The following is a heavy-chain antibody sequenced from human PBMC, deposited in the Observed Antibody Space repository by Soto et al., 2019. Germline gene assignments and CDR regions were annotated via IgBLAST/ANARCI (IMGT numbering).Heavy chain of an antibody. D-gene: IGHD3-10*01. CDR3: ARARMVRGVIRHYYYGMDV. Sequence: PSETLSLTCTVSGGSISSYYWSWIRQPPGKGLEWIGYIYYSGSTNYNPSLKSRVTISVDTSKNQFSLKLSSVTAADTAVYYCARARMVRGVIRHYYYGMDVWGQGTTVTVSS. CDR1: GGSISSYY. V-gene: IGHV4-59*01. CDR2: IYYSGST. J-gene: IGHJ6*02.